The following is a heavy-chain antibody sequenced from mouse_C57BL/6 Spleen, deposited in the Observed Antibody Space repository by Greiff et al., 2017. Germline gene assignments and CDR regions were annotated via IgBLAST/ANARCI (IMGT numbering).Heavy chain of an antibody. D-gene: IGHD2-4*01. V-gene: IGHV5-6*01. J-gene: IGHJ4*01. CDR1: GFTFSSYG. CDR3: ASYDYDGLYAMDY. Sequence: EVKLVESGGDLVKPGGSLKLSCAASGFTFSSYGMSWVRQTPDKRLEWVATISSGGSYTYYPDSVKGRFTISRDNAKNTLYLQMSSLKSEDTAMYYCASYDYDGLYAMDYWGQGTSVTVSS. CDR2: ISSGGSYT.